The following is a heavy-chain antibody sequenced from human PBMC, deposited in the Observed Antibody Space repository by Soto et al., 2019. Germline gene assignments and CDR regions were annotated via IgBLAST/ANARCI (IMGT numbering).Heavy chain of an antibody. CDR2: INSDGSST. CDR1: GFTFSSDW. CDR3: ARETGVATITAYYYYGMDV. Sequence: EVQLVESGGGLVQPGGSLRLSCAASGFTFSSDWMHWVRQAPGKGLVWVSRINSDGSSTSYADSVKGRFTISRDNAKNTLYLQMNSLRAEDTAVYYCARETGVATITAYYYYGMDVWGQGTTVTGSS. J-gene: IGHJ6*02. D-gene: IGHD5-12*01. V-gene: IGHV3-74*01.